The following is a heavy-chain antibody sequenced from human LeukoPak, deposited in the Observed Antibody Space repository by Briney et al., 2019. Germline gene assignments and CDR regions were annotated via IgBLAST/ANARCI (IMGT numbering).Heavy chain of an antibody. CDR1: GGSISSYY. J-gene: IGHJ3*02. Sequence: TPSETLSLTCTVSGGSISSYYWSWIRQPPGKGLEWIGYIYYSGSTNYNPSLQSRVTISVDTSKNQFSLRLSSVTAADTAVYYCARQELRFLEWLPFDIWGQGTMVTVSS. CDR3: ARQELRFLEWLPFDI. V-gene: IGHV4-59*08. CDR2: IYYSGST. D-gene: IGHD3-3*01.